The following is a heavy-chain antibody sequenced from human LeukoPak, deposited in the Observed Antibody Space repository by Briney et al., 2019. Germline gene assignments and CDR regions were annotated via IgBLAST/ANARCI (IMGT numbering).Heavy chain of an antibody. CDR2: INAGNGNT. CDR3: ATLPYYYDSSGYPDY. CDR1: GYTFTSYA. Sequence: ASVKVSCKASGYTFTSYAMHWVRQAPGQRLEWMGWINAGNGNTKYSQKFQGRVTITRDTSASTAYMELSSLRSEDTAVYYCATLPYYYDSSGYPDYWGQGTLVTVSS. D-gene: IGHD3-22*01. V-gene: IGHV1-3*01. J-gene: IGHJ4*02.